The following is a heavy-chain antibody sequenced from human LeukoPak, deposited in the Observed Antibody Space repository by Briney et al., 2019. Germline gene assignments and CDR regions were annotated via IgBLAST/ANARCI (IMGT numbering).Heavy chain of an antibody. D-gene: IGHD5-24*01. Sequence: SETLSLTCAVYGGSFSGYYWSWIRQPPGKGLEWIGEINHSGSTNYSPSLKSRVTISVDTSKNQFSLKLSSVTAADTAVYYCARGRDGYNRPFAYWGQGTLVTVSS. CDR1: GGSFSGYY. J-gene: IGHJ4*02. CDR3: ARGRDGYNRPFAY. CDR2: INHSGST. V-gene: IGHV4-34*01.